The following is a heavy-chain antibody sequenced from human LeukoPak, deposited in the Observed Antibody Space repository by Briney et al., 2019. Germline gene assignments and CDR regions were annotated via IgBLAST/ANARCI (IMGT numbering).Heavy chain of an antibody. CDR2: ISWNSGRK. J-gene: IGHJ5*02. CDR3: ARRQRGSWYDG. V-gene: IGHV3-9*01. CDR1: GFTFDDYA. Sequence: PGGSLRLSCAASGFTFDDYAMHWVRQVPGKGLEWVSGISWNSGRKDYADSVKGRFTISRDNANNSLYLQMNSLRAEDTAVYYCARRQRGSWYDGWGQGTLVTVSS.